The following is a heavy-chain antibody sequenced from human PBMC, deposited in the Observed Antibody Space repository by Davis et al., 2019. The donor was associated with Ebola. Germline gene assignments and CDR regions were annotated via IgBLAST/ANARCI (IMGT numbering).Heavy chain of an antibody. Sequence: ASVKVSCKASGYTFTAYYMHWVRQAPGQGLEWMGWINPKSGGTNYAQKFQGRVTMARDTSITTAYMELSRLRSDDTAVYYCARDAGVGANIDFWGQGTLVTVSS. V-gene: IGHV1-2*02. CDR2: INPKSGGT. D-gene: IGHD1-26*01. CDR1: GYTFTAYY. CDR3: ARDAGVGANIDF. J-gene: IGHJ4*02.